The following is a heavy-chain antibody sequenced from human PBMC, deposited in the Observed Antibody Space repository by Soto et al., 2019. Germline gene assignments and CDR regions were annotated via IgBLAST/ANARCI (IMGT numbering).Heavy chain of an antibody. D-gene: IGHD3-3*01. Sequence: QLHLVQSGAVVKKPGASVTVSCSASGYPVTAYYMHWVRQAPGRGLAWMGGINPATGAAKYTQTFRGRVTKTRTTSTGTVFMALSGLTSEDTAVFYCARGGGVGVAGSAAFDMWGQGTLVTVSS. CDR3: ARGGGVGVAGSAAFDM. CDR1: GYPVTAYY. CDR2: INPATGAA. J-gene: IGHJ3*02. V-gene: IGHV1-2*02.